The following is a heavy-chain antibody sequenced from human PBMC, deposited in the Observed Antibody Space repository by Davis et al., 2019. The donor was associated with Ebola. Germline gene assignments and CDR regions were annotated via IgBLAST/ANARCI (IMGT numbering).Heavy chain of an antibody. Sequence: SVKVSCKASGFTFTSSAVQWVRQARGQRLEWIGWIVVGSGNTNYAQKFQERVTITRDMSTSTAYMELSSLRSEDTAVYYCATVRYSGSYYPLYYYYGMDVWGQGTTVTVSS. CDR1: GFTFTSSA. J-gene: IGHJ6*02. CDR2: IVVGSGNT. V-gene: IGHV1-58*01. CDR3: ATVRYSGSYYPLYYYYGMDV. D-gene: IGHD1-26*01.